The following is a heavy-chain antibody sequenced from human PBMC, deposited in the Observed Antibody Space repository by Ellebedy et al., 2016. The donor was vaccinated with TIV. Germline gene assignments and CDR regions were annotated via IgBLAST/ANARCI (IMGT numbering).Heavy chain of an antibody. D-gene: IGHD4-11*01. CDR1: GGGGTFSSYA. CDR2: IVRVFGSA. Sequence: SVKVSCKASGGGGTFSSYAITWVRRAPGQGLEWMGGIVRVFGSANYAQKFQGRVTISADESTSTTYMERSSLRSEDTAVYYCARAYDKSNYYYQQFDSWGQGTLVTVSS. CDR3: ARAYDKSNYYYQQFDS. V-gene: IGHV1-69*13. J-gene: IGHJ4*02.